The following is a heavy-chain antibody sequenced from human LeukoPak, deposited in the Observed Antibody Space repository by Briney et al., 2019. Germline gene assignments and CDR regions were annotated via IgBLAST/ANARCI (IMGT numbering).Heavy chain of an antibody. V-gene: IGHV3-7*01. CDR2: IKQDGSEK. D-gene: IGHD2-2*02. CDR3: ARGPLGYCSSTSRYRGYYFDY. CDR1: GFTFSSYW. J-gene: IGHJ4*02. Sequence: GGSLRLSCAASGFTFSSYWMSWVRQAPGKGLEWVANIKQDGSEKYYVDSVKGRFTISRDNAKNSLYLQMNSLRAEDTAVYYCARGPLGYCSSTSRYRGYYFDYWGQGTLVTVSS.